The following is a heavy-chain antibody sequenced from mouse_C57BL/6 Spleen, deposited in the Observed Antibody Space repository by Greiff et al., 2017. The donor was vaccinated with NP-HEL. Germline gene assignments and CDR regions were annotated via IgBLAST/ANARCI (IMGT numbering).Heavy chain of an antibody. D-gene: IGHD1-1*01. CDR2: IHPNSGST. CDR1: GYTFTSYW. J-gene: IGHJ2*01. Sequence: QVQLQQPGAELVKPGASVKLSCKASGYTFTSYWMHWVKQRPGQGLEWIGMIHPNSGSTNYNEKFKSKATLTVDKSSSTAYMQLSSLTSEDSAVYYCARMGTTVVATDFDYWGQGTTLTVSS. V-gene: IGHV1-64*01. CDR3: ARMGTTVVATDFDY.